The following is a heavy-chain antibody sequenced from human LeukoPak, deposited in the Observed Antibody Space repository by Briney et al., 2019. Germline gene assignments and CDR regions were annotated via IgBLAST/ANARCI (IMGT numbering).Heavy chain of an antibody. CDR3: ASSNSSGSEY. V-gene: IGHV4-61*02. D-gene: IGHD6-25*01. CDR2: IYINGNT. CDR1: GGSITSGSYY. J-gene: IGHJ4*02. Sequence: SETLSLTCTVSGGSITSGSYYWTWIRQSAGKGLEWIGRIYINGNTNYNPSLKGRVTISVDTSKNQFSLKLSSVTAADTAVYYCASSNSSGSEYWGQGTLVTVSS.